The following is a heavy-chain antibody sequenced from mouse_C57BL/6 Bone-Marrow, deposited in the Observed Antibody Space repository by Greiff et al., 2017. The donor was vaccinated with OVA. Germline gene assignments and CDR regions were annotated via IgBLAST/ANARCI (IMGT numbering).Heavy chain of an antibody. J-gene: IGHJ3*01. D-gene: IGHD4-1*01. V-gene: IGHV2-2*01. CDR2: IWSGGST. Sequence: QVQLQQSGPGLVQPSQCLSITCTVSGFSLTSYGVHWVRQSPGKGLEWLGVIWSGGSTDYNAAFISRLSIRKDNSKSQVFFKMNSLQADDTAIDYRASYSSWDVGEFAYWGQGTLVTVSA. CDR3: ASYSSWDVGEFAY. CDR1: GFSLTSYG.